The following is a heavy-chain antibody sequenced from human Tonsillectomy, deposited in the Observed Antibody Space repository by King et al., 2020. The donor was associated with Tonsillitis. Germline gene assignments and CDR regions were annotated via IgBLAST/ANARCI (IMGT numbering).Heavy chain of an antibody. D-gene: IGHD2-15*01. V-gene: IGHV2-5*01. CDR3: AHSLGSIDFDY. CDR1: GFSLNTNEVG. J-gene: IGHJ4*02. Sequence: TLQESGPTLVKPTQTLTLTCTFSGFSLNTNEVGVGWIRQPPGKALEWLALISSNDDKRYRPSLKSRLTITKDTSKNQVVLTMTNMDPVDTATYYCAHSLGSIDFDYWGQGALVTVSS. CDR2: ISSNDDK.